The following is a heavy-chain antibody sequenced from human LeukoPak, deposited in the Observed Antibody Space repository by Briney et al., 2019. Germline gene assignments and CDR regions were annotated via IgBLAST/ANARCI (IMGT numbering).Heavy chain of an antibody. CDR3: AKGEQQLVFYGYFDY. D-gene: IGHD6-13*01. J-gene: IGHJ4*02. CDR2: ISGSGGST. V-gene: IGHV3-23*01. Sequence: PGGSLRLSCAASGFTFSSYAMSWVRQAPGKGLEWVSAISGSGGSTYYADSVKGRFTISRDNSKNTLYLQMNSLRAEDTAVHYCAKGEQQLVFYGYFDYWGQGTLVTVSS. CDR1: GFTFSSYA.